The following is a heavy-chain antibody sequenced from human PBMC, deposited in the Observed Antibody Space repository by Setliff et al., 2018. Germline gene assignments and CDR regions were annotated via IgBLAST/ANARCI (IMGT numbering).Heavy chain of an antibody. Sequence: SVKVSCKASGGTFSSYGISWVRQAPGQGLEWMGGTIPIFGTTNYAQRFQGRVTIITDESTSTAYMEVSSLRYEDTAVYYCAREGVDTRSSTDYRYYMDVWGKGTTVTVSS. CDR2: TIPIFGTT. D-gene: IGHD2-15*01. CDR3: AREGVDTRSSTDYRYYMDV. V-gene: IGHV1-69*05. J-gene: IGHJ6*03. CDR1: GGTFSSYG.